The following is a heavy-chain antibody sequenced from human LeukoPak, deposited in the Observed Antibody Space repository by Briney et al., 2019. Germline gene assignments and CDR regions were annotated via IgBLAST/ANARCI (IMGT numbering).Heavy chain of an antibody. D-gene: IGHD1-26*01. CDR2: MNPNSGNT. V-gene: IGHV1-8*01. CDR1: GYTFTSYD. Sequence: ASVKVSCKASGYTFTSYDINWVRQATGQGLEWMGWMNPNSGNTGYAQKFQGRVTMTRNTSISTAYMELSSLRSEDTAVYYCARAGGSYYVVRAVYWFDPWGQGTLVTVSS. CDR3: ARAGGSYYVVRAVYWFDP. J-gene: IGHJ5*02.